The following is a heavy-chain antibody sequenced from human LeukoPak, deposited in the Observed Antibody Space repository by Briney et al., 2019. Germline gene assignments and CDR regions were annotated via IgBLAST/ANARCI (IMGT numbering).Heavy chain of an antibody. D-gene: IGHD6-19*01. CDR3: ARQRGSVCLDY. V-gene: IGHV3-7*01. Sequence: GGSLRLCCAASRFTLSNYWMSWVRQAPGKGLEWVANIKQDGSETYYVDSVKGRFTISRDNAKNSLSLQMNSLRAEDTAVYYCARQRGSVCLDYWGQGTLVTVSS. J-gene: IGHJ4*02. CDR1: RFTLSNYW. CDR2: IKQDGSET.